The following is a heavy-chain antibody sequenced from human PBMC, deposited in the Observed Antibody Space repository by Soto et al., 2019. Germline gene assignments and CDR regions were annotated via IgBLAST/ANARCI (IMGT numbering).Heavy chain of an antibody. V-gene: IGHV5-51*01. Sequence: GESLKISCKGSGYSFTSYWIGWVRQMPGKGLEWMGIIYPGDSDTRYSPSFQGQVTISADKSISTAYLQWSSLKASDTAMYYCARHGLATTVYYQDLMYNWFDPWGQGTMVTVS. CDR2: IYPGDSDT. J-gene: IGHJ5*02. CDR3: ARHGLATTVYYQDLMYNWFDP. D-gene: IGHD4-17*01. CDR1: GYSFTSYW.